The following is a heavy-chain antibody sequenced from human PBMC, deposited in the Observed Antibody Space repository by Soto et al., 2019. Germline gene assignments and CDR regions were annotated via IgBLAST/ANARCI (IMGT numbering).Heavy chain of an antibody. V-gene: IGHV4-34*01. Sequence: PSETLSLTCAVYGGSFSGYYWSWIRQPPGKGLEWIGEINHSGSTNYNPSLKSRVTISVDTSKNQFSLKLSSVTAADTAVYYCARESGYCSSTSCYAFSENWFDPWGQGTLVTVSS. D-gene: IGHD2-2*01. CDR2: INHSGST. J-gene: IGHJ5*02. CDR1: GGSFSGYY. CDR3: ARESGYCSSTSCYAFSENWFDP.